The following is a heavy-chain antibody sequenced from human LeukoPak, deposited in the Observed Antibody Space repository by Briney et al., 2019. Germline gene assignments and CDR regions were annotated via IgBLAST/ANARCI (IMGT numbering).Heavy chain of an antibody. Sequence: GASVKVSCKASGYTFTSYGISWVRQAPGQGLEWMGWISAHNGNTNYAQKLQGRVTVTTDTSTSTAYMELRSLRSDDTAVYYCATTSTAMVPYFDYWGQGTLVTVSS. CDR3: ATTSTAMVPYFDY. D-gene: IGHD5-18*01. CDR2: ISAHNGNT. V-gene: IGHV1-18*01. J-gene: IGHJ4*02. CDR1: GYTFTSYG.